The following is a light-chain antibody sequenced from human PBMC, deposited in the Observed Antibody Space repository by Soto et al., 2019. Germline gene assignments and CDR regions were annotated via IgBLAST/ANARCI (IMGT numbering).Light chain of an antibody. CDR3: QQYNSVPFT. J-gene: IGKJ3*01. CDR2: KAS. V-gene: IGKV1-5*03. Sequence: DIQMTQSPSTLSASVGDRVTITCRASQGIGTCLAWYQQKPGKAPKLLIYKASSLERGVPSRFSGTGSGTEFTLTISSLQPEDFATYYCQQYNSVPFTFGPGTKVHIK. CDR1: QGIGTC.